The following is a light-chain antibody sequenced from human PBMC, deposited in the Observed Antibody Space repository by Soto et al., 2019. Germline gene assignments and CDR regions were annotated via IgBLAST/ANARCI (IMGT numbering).Light chain of an antibody. V-gene: IGKV3-20*01. CDR1: QSVSSNY. Sequence: EIVLTQSPGTLSLSPGDSATLSCRASQSVSSNYLAWYQQKLGLAPRLLIYGASWRATGIPDRFSGSGSGTDFTLTISRLEPEDFAVYYCQQYGNLPYTFGQGTKVDIK. CDR3: QQYGNLPYT. J-gene: IGKJ2*01. CDR2: GAS.